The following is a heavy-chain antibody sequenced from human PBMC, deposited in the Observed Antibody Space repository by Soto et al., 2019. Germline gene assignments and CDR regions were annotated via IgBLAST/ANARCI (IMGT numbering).Heavy chain of an antibody. CDR3: AKGGLDIVVVPAAIHY. J-gene: IGHJ4*02. Sequence: SGGSLRLSCAASGFTFSSYAMSWVCQAPGKGLEWVSAISGSGGSTYYADSVKGRFTISRDNSKNTLYLQMNSLRAEDTAVYYCAKGGLDIVVVPAAIHYWGQGTLVTVSS. V-gene: IGHV3-23*01. CDR2: ISGSGGST. D-gene: IGHD2-2*03. CDR1: GFTFSSYA.